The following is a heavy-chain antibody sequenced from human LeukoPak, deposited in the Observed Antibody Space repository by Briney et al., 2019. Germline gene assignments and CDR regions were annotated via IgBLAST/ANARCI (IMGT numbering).Heavy chain of an antibody. J-gene: IGHJ5*02. Sequence: GRSLRLSCAASGFTFDDYAMHWVRQAPGKGLEWVSGISWNSGSIGYADSVKGRFTISRDNAKNSLYLQMNSLRAEDMALYYCAKDIEIGELLSPLGSWGQGTLVTVSS. V-gene: IGHV3-9*03. D-gene: IGHD3-10*01. CDR3: AKDIEIGELLSPLGS. CDR2: ISWNSGSI. CDR1: GFTFDDYA.